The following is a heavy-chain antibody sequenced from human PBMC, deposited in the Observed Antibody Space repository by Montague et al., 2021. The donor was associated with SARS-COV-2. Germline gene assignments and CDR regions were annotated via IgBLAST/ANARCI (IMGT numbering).Heavy chain of an antibody. V-gene: IGHV1-2*06. CDR3: ARELWFGDSSCGY. D-gene: IGHD2-21*01. CDR1: GYTFTGYF. CDR2: INPDSGDT. Sequence: SVKVSCKASGYTFTGYFIHWFRLAPGQGLEWMGRINPDSGDTNYAQKFQGRVTLTRDTSLSTAYMELRRLRSDDTAVYYCARELWFGDSSCGYWGQGSLVTVFS. J-gene: IGHJ4*02.